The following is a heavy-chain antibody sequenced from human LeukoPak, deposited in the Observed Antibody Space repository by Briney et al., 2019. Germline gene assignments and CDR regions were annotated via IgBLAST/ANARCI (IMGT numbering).Heavy chain of an antibody. D-gene: IGHD6-19*01. CDR3: ARGRGQWLARGTNWYFDL. V-gene: IGHV1-8*01. CDR2: MNPNSGNT. CDR1: GYTFTSYD. Sequence: ASVKVSCKASGYTFTSYDINWVRQATGQGLEWMGWMNPNSGNTGYAQKFQGRVTMTRDTSISTAYMELSSLRSEDTAVYYCARGRGQWLARGTNWYFDLWGRGTLATVSS. J-gene: IGHJ2*01.